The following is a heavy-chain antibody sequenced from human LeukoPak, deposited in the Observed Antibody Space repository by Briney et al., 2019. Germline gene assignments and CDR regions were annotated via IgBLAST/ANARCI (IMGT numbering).Heavy chain of an antibody. V-gene: IGHV1-2*02. CDR1: GYTFTDYY. CDR3: ARGSSTRVYYYYYMDV. D-gene: IGHD6-6*01. Sequence: ASVKVSCKASGYTFTDYYMHWVRQAPGQGLEWMGWINPYSGGTNYEQKFQGRVTMTRDTSISTAYMEVSRVRSDDTAMYYCARGSSTRVYYYYYMDVWGKGTTVTVSS. J-gene: IGHJ6*03. CDR2: INPYSGGT.